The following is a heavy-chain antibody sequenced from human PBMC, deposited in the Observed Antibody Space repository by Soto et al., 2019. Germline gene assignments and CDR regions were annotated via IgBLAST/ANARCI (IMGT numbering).Heavy chain of an antibody. CDR3: AKVVSGGHHDY. CDR1: GVSINNYY. J-gene: IGHJ4*02. Sequence: LSLTCTVSGVSINNYYCTWIRQPPGKRLEWIGAIYYTGSTTYNPSLRSRVTFSVDTSKNQFSLSLTSVTAADTAVYFCAKVVSGGHHDYWGQGTLVTVSS. V-gene: IGHV4-59*01. CDR2: IYYTGST. D-gene: IGHD6-25*01.